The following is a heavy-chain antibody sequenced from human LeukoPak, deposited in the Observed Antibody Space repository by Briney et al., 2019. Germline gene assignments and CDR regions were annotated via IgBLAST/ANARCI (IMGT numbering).Heavy chain of an antibody. J-gene: IGHJ5*02. V-gene: IGHV3-20*04. Sequence: PGGSLRLSCAASGFTFSSYSMNWVRQAPGKGLEWVSGINWNGGSTGYADSVKGRFTISRDNAKNSLYLQMNSLRAEDTAVYYCARDKRAAAGAKSFNWFDPWGQGTLVTVSS. CDR3: ARDKRAAAGAKSFNWFDP. D-gene: IGHD6-13*01. CDR1: GFTFSSYS. CDR2: INWNGGST.